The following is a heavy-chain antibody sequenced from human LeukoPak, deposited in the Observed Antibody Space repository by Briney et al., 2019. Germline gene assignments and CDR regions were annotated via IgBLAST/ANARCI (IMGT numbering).Heavy chain of an antibody. CDR1: GGTFSSYA. V-gene: IGHV1-69*06. D-gene: IGHD3-22*01. J-gene: IGHJ4*02. Sequence: GASVKVSCKASGGTFSSYAISWVRQAPGQGLEWMGGIIPIFGTANYAQKFQGRVTITADKSTSTAYMELSSLRSEDTAVYYCARENDSSGPLRDCWGQGTLVTVSS. CDR2: IIPIFGTA. CDR3: ARENDSSGPLRDC.